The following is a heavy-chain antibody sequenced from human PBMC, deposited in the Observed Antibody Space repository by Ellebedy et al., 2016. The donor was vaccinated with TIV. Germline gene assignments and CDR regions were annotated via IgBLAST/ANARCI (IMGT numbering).Heavy chain of an antibody. CDR1: GFTFSTYW. CDR2: TKQDGSEK. D-gene: IGHD3-10*01. CDR3: ARDASGTFKYYYYMDV. V-gene: IGHV3-7*01. Sequence: GESLKISCAASGFTFSTYWMGWVRQAAGKGLEWVANTKQDGSEKYYVDSVMGRFTISRDNAKNSLYLQMNSLRAEDTAVYYCARDASGTFKYYYYMDVWGKGTTVIVSS. J-gene: IGHJ6*03.